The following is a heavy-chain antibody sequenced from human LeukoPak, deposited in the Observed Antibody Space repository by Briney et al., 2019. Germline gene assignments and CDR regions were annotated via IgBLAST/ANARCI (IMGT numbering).Heavy chain of an antibody. CDR2: INPSGGST. V-gene: IGHV1-46*01. J-gene: IGHJ4*02. CDR1: GYTLTSYY. D-gene: IGHD3-22*01. Sequence: ASVKVSCKASGYTLTSYYMHWVRQAPGQGLEWMGIINPSGGSTSYAQKFQGRVTMTRDMSTSTVYMELSSLRSEDTAVYYCARDQGDYYDSSGYQNDYWGQGTLVTVSS. CDR3: ARDQGDYYDSSGYQNDY.